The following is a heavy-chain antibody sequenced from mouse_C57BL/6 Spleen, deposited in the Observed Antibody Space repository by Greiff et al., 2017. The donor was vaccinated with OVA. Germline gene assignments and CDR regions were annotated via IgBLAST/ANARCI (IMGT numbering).Heavy chain of an antibody. J-gene: IGHJ4*01. D-gene: IGHD2-4*01. Sequence: EVQLQQSGPELVKPGASVKISCKASGYTFTDYYMNWVKQSHGKSLEWIGDINPNNGGTSYNQKFKGKATLTVDKSSSTAYMELRSLTSEDSAVYYCARVHYDYDEGIYYAMDYWGQGTSVTVSS. CDR2: INPNNGGT. CDR1: GYTFTDYY. CDR3: ARVHYDYDEGIYYAMDY. V-gene: IGHV1-26*01.